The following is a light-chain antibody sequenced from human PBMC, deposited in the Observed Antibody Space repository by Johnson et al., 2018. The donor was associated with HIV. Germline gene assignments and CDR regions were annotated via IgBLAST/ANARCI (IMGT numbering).Light chain of an antibody. V-gene: IGLV1-51*01. J-gene: IGLJ1*01. CDR3: GTWDSSLSVYV. Sequence: QSVLTQPPSVSAAPGQKVTISCSGNTSNIGSNSVSWYQHLPGIAPKLLVYDRNKRPSGLPDRFSGSKSGTSATLGITGLQTGDEAEYYCGTWDSSLSVYVFGTGTKVTVL. CDR2: DRN. CDR1: TSNIGSNS.